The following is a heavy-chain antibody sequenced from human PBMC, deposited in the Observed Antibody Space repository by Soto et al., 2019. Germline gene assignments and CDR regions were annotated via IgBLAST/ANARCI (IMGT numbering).Heavy chain of an antibody. D-gene: IGHD6-6*01. CDR1: GYTFTSYD. Sequence: QVQLVQSGAEVKKPGASVKVSCKASGYTFTSYDINWVRQATGQGLEWMGWMNPNSGNTGYAQKCQGRGTMTRNTSIGTAYMELSSLSSEDTAVYYCARGRSIAPRPGGYWGQGTLVTVSS. CDR3: ARGRSIAPRPGGY. V-gene: IGHV1-8*01. CDR2: MNPNSGNT. J-gene: IGHJ4*02.